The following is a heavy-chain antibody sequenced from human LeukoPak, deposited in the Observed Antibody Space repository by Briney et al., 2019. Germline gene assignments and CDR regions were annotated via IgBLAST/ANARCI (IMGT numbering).Heavy chain of an antibody. J-gene: IGHJ4*02. CDR1: GFTVSSNY. D-gene: IGHD3-22*01. V-gene: IGHV3-53*01. CDR2: IYSGGST. Sequence: GGSLRLSCAASGFTVSSNYMSWVRQAPGKGLEWVSVIYSGGSTYYADSVKGRFTISRDNSKNTLYLQMNSLRAEDTAVYYCARGDDSSGSAYYFDYWGQGTLVTVSS. CDR3: ARGDDSSGSAYYFDY.